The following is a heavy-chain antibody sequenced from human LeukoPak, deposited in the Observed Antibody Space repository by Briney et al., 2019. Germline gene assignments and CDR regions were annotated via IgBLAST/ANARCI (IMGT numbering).Heavy chain of an antibody. Sequence: SVKVSCKASGGTFSSYAISWVRQAPGQGLEWMGRIIPILGIANYAQKFQGRVTITADKSTSTAYMELSSLRSEDTAVYYCASLPYSSSWYVYWGQGTLVTVSS. D-gene: IGHD6-13*01. CDR2: IIPILGIA. CDR1: GGTFSSYA. CDR3: ASLPYSSSWYVY. J-gene: IGHJ4*02. V-gene: IGHV1-69*04.